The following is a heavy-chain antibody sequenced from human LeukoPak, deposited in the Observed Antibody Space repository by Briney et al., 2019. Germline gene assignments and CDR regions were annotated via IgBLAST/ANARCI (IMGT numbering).Heavy chain of an antibody. V-gene: IGHV4-34*01. Sequence: SETLSPTWAVYGGSFNGYYCGWIRQPPGKGLEWIGEINHSGSTNYSPCLKRRATLPVDRSKTQFSLRLSALTAAYTPVCYCGRRPVGGVIAYWGQGTLVTVSS. J-gene: IGHJ1*01. D-gene: IGHD3-16*02. CDR3: GRRPVGGVIAY. CDR2: INHSGST. CDR1: GGSFNGYY.